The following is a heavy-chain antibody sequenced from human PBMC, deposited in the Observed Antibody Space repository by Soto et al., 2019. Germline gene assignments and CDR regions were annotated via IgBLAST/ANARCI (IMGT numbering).Heavy chain of an antibody. CDR3: ATSKKGYKWTYFDH. Sequence: SETLSLTCAVSGGSASGSYYYWAWLRQSPGKGPEWIGSVFHTGFTSYNPSLESRVSVSVDTSKGQFSLKLSAVTASDTAVYYCATSKKGYKWTYFDHWGQGALVTVSS. D-gene: IGHD1-1*01. J-gene: IGHJ4*02. CDR1: GGSASGSYYY. V-gene: IGHV4-39*01. CDR2: VFHTGFT.